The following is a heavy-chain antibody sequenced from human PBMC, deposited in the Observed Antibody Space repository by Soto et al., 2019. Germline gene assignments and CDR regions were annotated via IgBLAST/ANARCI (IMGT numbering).Heavy chain of an antibody. Sequence: PGGSLRLSCAASGFTFSSYGMHWVRQAPGKGLEWVAVISYDGSNKYYADSVKGRFTISRDNSKNTLYLQMNSLRAEDTAVYYWAKYPRGIMITFVGHYFDYWGQGTLVTVSS. V-gene: IGHV3-30*18. CDR2: ISYDGSNK. CDR1: GFTFSSYG. D-gene: IGHD3-16*01. J-gene: IGHJ4*02. CDR3: AKYPRGIMITFVGHYFDY.